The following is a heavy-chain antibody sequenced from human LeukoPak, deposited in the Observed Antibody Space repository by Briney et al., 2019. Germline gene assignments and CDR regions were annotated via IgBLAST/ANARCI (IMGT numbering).Heavy chain of an antibody. D-gene: IGHD3-22*01. CDR2: IYYSGST. Sequence: SETLSLTCTVSGGSISSGGYYWSWIRQHPGKGLEWIGYIYYSGSTNYNPSLKSRVTISVDTSKNQFSLKLSSVTAADTAVYYCARRLYYYDSTFDYWGQGTLVTVSS. CDR3: ARRLYYYDSTFDY. CDR1: GGSISSGGYY. J-gene: IGHJ4*02. V-gene: IGHV4-61*08.